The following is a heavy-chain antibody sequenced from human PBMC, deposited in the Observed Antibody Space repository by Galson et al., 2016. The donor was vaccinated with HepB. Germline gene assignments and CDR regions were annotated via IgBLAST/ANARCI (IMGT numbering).Heavy chain of an antibody. CDR1: GFTLSNYA. V-gene: IGHV3-23*01. Sequence: SLRLSCAASGFTLSNYAMNWVRQAPGKGLEWVSTISGTGGSTDYADSVKGRFTISRDNSKNTLYLQMNNLRAEDTAVYFCAEDPSWWGHHFYAMDVWGKGTTVIVSS. CDR2: ISGTGGST. D-gene: IGHD2-15*01. J-gene: IGHJ6*04. CDR3: AEDPSWWGHHFYAMDV.